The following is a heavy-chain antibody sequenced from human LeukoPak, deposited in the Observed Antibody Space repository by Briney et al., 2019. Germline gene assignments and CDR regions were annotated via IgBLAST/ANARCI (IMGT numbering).Heavy chain of an antibody. CDR1: GFTFSNAW. Sequence: GGSLRLSCAASGFTFSNAWMNWVRQAPGKGLEWVGGIKSKTDGGTSGYAATVQCSFTISRNDSKNTLYLQMNSLKSEEIAVYYCTTDPRGLAITGSTNYFDYWGQGTLVTVSS. V-gene: IGHV3-15*01. J-gene: IGHJ4*02. CDR2: IKSKTDGGTS. D-gene: IGHD1-7*01. CDR3: TTDPRGLAITGSTNYFDY.